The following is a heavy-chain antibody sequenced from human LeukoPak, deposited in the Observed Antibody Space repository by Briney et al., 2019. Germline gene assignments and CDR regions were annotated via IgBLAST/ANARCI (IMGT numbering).Heavy chain of an antibody. CDR1: GFTFSSYS. J-gene: IGHJ6*04. CDR2: ISSSSSSYI. V-gene: IGHV3-21*01. Sequence: GGSLRLSCAASGFTFSSYSMNWVRQAPGKGLEWVSSISSSSSSYIYYADSVKGRFTISRDNAKNSLYLQMNSLRAEDTAVYYCARDKRGGYSGYDYSSGMDVWGKGTTVTVSS. D-gene: IGHD5-12*01. CDR3: ARDKRGGYSGYDYSSGMDV.